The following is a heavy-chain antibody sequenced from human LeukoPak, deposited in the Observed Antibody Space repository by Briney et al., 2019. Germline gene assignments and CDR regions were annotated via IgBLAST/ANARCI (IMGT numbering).Heavy chain of an antibody. V-gene: IGHV1-58*02. CDR2: IAFGSGKT. Sequence: SVKVSCKASGFTFTTTAMQWVRQARGQGLEWIGWIAFGSGKTKYAQKFQEGVTITRDMSTSTAYMELSSLRSEDTAVYYCARTPRVGATGHFDYWGQGTLVTVSS. D-gene: IGHD1-26*01. CDR3: ARTPRVGATGHFDY. J-gene: IGHJ4*02. CDR1: GFTFTTTA.